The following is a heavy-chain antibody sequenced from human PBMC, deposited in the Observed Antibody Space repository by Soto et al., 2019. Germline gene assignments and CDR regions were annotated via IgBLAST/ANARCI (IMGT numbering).Heavy chain of an antibody. CDR3: AKVRRYSGYEYFDY. Sequence: GGSLRLSCAASGFTFSNYWMHWVRQAPGKGLVWVSRIIGDGTTTAYADSVKGRFTISRDNARNTLYLQMNSLRAEDTAVYYCAKVRRYSGYEYFDYWGQGALVTVSS. CDR2: IIGDGTTT. D-gene: IGHD5-12*01. V-gene: IGHV3-74*03. CDR1: GFTFSNYW. J-gene: IGHJ4*02.